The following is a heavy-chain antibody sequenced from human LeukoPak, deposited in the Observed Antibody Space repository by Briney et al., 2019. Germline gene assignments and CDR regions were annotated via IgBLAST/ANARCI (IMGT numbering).Heavy chain of an antibody. CDR2: IYYSGST. D-gene: IGHD3-10*01. CDR1: GGSISSYY. V-gene: IGHV4-59*08. Sequence: SETLSLTCTVSGGSISSYYWSWIRQPPGKGLEWIGYIYYSGSTNYNPSLKSRVTISVDTSKNQFSLKLSSVTAADTAVYYCARRSIVGRYYGSGSRREYYFDYSGQGTLVTVSS. J-gene: IGHJ4*02. CDR3: ARRSIVGRYYGSGSRREYYFDY.